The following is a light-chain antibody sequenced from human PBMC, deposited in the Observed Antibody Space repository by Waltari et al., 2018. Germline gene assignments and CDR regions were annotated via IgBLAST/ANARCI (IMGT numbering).Light chain of an antibody. V-gene: IGKV3-20*01. CDR1: QSLTNNN. CDR3: QQYGNSPYT. CDR2: DAS. Sequence: EIVLTQSPGTLSLSPGESATLSCRASQSLTNNNLAWYQQKPGQAPRLLIYDASTRATGIPDRVSGSGSGTDFTLTVSSLEPEDVSIYYCQQYGNSPYTFGQGTQLDLK. J-gene: IGKJ2*01.